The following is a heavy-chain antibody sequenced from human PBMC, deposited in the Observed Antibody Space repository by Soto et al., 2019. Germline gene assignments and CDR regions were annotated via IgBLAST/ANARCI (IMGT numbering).Heavy chain of an antibody. J-gene: IGHJ5*02. Sequence: QVQLVQSGAEVKKPGASVKVSCKASGYTFTSYDINWVRQATGQGLEWMGWMNPNSGGTNYAQKFQGRVTMTRDTSISTAYMELSRLRSDDTAVYYCARGAAAGLNWFDPWGQGTLVTVSS. V-gene: IGHV1-2*02. D-gene: IGHD6-13*01. CDR2: MNPNSGGT. CDR3: ARGAAAGLNWFDP. CDR1: GYTFTSYD.